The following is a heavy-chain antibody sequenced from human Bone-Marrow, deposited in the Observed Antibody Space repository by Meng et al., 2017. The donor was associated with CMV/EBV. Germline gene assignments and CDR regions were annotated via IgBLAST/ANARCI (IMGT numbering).Heavy chain of an antibody. CDR3: AREDDNWFDP. Sequence: GGSLRLSCAASGFTFSSYWMHWVRQAPGKGLVWVSRISSDGSSGSYADSVKGRFTVSRDNARNTLYLQMNSLRGEDTAVYYCAREDDNWFDPWGQGILVTVSS. CDR2: ISSDGSSG. CDR1: GFTFSSYW. V-gene: IGHV3-74*01. J-gene: IGHJ5*02.